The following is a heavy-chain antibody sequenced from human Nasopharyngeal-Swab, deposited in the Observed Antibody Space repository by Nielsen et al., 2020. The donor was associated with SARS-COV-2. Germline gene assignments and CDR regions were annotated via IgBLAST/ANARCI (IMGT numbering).Heavy chain of an antibody. V-gene: IGHV3-23*01. CDR3: AKDSCSSTNCYTWDWGENWFDP. J-gene: IGHJ5*02. D-gene: IGHD2-2*02. Sequence: WIRQPPGKGLEWVSAISGSGGSTYYADSVKGRFTISRDNSKNTLYLQMNSLRAEDTAVYYCAKDSCSSTNCYTWDWGENWFDPWGQGTLVTVSS. CDR2: ISGSGGST.